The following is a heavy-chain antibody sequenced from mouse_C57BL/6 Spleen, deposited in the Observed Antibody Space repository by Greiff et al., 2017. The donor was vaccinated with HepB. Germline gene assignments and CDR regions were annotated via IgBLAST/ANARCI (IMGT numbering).Heavy chain of an antibody. V-gene: IGHV2-6*01. CDR3: ASEGGYGKGAMDY. J-gene: IGHJ4*01. D-gene: IGHD2-1*01. Sequence: VMLVESGPGLVAPSQSLSITCTVSGFSLTSYGVDWVRQSPGKGLEWLGVIWGVGSTNYNSALKSRLSISKDNSKSQVFLKMNSLQTDDTAMYYCASEGGYGKGAMDYWGQGTSVTVSS. CDR2: IWGVGST. CDR1: GFSLTSYG.